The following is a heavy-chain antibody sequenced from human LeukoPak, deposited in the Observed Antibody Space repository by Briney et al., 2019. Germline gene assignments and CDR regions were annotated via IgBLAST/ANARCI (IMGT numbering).Heavy chain of an antibody. Sequence: PSETLSLTCSVSGGSISSGDYYWSWFRQPPGKTLEWMGYIYSSGKITYSPSLTSRITISPDTSKNQFSLRLTSVTAAGTAVYYCARVSDARHPDFWGQGTLVTVSS. V-gene: IGHV4-30-4*01. CDR3: ARVSDARHPDF. CDR1: GGSISSGDYY. J-gene: IGHJ4*02. CDR2: IYSSGKI.